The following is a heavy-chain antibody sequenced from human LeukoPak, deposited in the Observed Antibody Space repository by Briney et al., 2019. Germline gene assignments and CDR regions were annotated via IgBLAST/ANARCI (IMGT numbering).Heavy chain of an antibody. V-gene: IGHV3-21*04. Sequence: GGSLRLSCAASGFTFSSYSMNWVRQAPGKGLEWVSSISSSSSYIYYADSVKGRFTISRDNSKDTLYLQMNSLRAEDTAVYYCARDRWGSGWYVYDYWGQGTLVTVSS. CDR1: GFTFSSYS. D-gene: IGHD6-19*01. CDR3: ARDRWGSGWYVYDY. CDR2: ISSSSSYI. J-gene: IGHJ4*02.